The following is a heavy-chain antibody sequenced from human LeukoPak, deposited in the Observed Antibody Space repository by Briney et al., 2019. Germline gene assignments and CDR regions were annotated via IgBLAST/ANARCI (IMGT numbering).Heavy chain of an antibody. J-gene: IGHJ4*02. D-gene: IGHD5-24*01. CDR2: ISYDGSNK. V-gene: IGHV3-30*18. CDR1: GFTFSSYG. Sequence: GGSLRLSCAASGFTFSSYGMHWVRQAPGKGLEWVAVISYDGSNKYYADSVKGRFTISRDNSKNTLYLQMNSLRAEDTAVYYCAKDVEMATLGNYFDYWGQGTLVTVSS. CDR3: AKDVEMATLGNYFDY.